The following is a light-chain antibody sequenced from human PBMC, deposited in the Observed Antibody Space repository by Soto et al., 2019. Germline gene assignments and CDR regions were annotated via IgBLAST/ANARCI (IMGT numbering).Light chain of an antibody. J-gene: IGKJ1*01. V-gene: IGKV3-20*01. CDR1: QSVSSSY. CDR2: GAS. CDR3: QQYGSPPWT. Sequence: EIVLTQSPGTLSLSPGERATLSCRASQSVSSSYLAWYQQKPGQAPRLLIYGASSRATVIPNRFSGSGSGKYFTLTISRLEPEDFAVYYCQQYGSPPWTFGQGTKVEIK.